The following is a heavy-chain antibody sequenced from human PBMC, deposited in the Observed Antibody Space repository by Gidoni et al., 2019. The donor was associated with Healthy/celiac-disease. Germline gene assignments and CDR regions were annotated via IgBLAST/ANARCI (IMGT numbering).Heavy chain of an antibody. D-gene: IGHD3-22*01. CDR3: AKDFGSSGYYYFDY. CDR2: ISYDGSNK. J-gene: IGHJ4*02. V-gene: IGHV3-30*18. CDR1: GFTFSSYG. Sequence: QVQLVESGGGVVQPGRSLRLSCAASGFTFSSYGMHWVRQAPGKGLEWVAVISYDGSNKYYADSVKGRFTISRDNSKNTLYLQMNSLRAEDTAVYYCAKDFGSSGYYYFDYWGQGTLVTVSS.